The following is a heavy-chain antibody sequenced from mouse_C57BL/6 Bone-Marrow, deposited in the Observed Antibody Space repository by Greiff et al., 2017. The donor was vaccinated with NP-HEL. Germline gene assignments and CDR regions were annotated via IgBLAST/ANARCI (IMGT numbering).Heavy chain of an antibody. CDR1: GYTFTDYY. Sequence: VQLQQSGPELVKPGASVKISCEASGYTFTDYYMNWVKQSHGKSLEWIGDINPNNGGTSYNQKFKGKATLTVDKSSSTAYMELRSLTSEDSAVYYCARNYGSRNPYAMDYWGQGTSVTVSS. CDR2: INPNNGGT. V-gene: IGHV1-26*01. J-gene: IGHJ4*01. CDR3: ARNYGSRNPYAMDY. D-gene: IGHD1-1*01.